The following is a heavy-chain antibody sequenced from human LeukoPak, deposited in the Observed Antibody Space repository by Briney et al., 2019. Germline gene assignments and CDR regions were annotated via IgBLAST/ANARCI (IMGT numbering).Heavy chain of an antibody. CDR2: ISGSGGST. V-gene: IGHV3-23*01. J-gene: IGHJ4*02. D-gene: IGHD3-3*01. Sequence: GGSLRLSCAASGFTFSSYAMSWVRQAPGKGLEWVSAISGSGGSTYYADSVKGRFTISRDNAKNSLYLQVNSLRAEDTAVYYCARAGKLRFLERRNNYFDYWGQGTLVTVSS. CDR3: ARAGKLRFLERRNNYFDY. CDR1: GFTFSSYA.